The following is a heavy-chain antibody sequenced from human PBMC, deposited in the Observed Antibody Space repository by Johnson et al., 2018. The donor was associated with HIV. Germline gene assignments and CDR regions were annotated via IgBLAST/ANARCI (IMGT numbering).Heavy chain of an antibody. Sequence: QVQLVESGGGVVQPGRSLRLSCAASGFTFSSYAMHWVRQAPGKGLEWVAVIAYDGSNKYYADSVKGRFTISRDNSKNTLYLQMNSLRAEDTAFYYCARRDRGSVSFDIWGQGTMVTVSS. V-gene: IGHV3-30-3*01. J-gene: IGHJ3*02. D-gene: IGHD1-26*01. CDR2: IAYDGSNK. CDR3: ARRDRGSVSFDI. CDR1: GFTFSSYA.